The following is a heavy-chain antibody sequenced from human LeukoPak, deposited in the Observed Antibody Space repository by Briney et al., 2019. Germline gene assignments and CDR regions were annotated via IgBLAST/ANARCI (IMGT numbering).Heavy chain of an antibody. Sequence: SETLSLTCAVSGYSISSGYYWGWIRQPPGKGLEWIGSIYYSGSTYYNPSLKSRVTISVDTSKNQFSLKLSSVTAADTAVYYCARRVFVPNWFDPWGQGTLVTVSS. V-gene: IGHV4-38-2*01. J-gene: IGHJ5*02. CDR2: IYYSGST. D-gene: IGHD3-10*02. CDR1: GYSISSGYY. CDR3: ARRVFVPNWFDP.